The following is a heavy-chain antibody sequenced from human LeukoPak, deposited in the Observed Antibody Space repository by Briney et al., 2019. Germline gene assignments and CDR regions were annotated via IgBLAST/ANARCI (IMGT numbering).Heavy chain of an antibody. Sequence: SQTLSLTCTVSGGSISSGDYYWSWLRQPPGKGLEWIGYIYYSGSTYYNPSLKGRVTISVDTSKNQFSLKLSSVTAADTAVYYCARDGTQRGYSYAFDIWGQGTMVTVSS. CDR3: ARDGTQRGYSYAFDI. D-gene: IGHD5-18*01. CDR2: IYYSGST. J-gene: IGHJ3*02. V-gene: IGHV4-30-4*08. CDR1: GGSISSGDYY.